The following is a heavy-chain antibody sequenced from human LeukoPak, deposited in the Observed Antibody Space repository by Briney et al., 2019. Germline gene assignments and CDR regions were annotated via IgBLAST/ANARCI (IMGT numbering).Heavy chain of an antibody. V-gene: IGHV3-9*01. CDR1: GFVFDDYA. D-gene: IGHD1-20*01. CDR3: AKGSGYNWNPFDS. Sequence: GRSLRLSCAASGFVFDDYAMHWVRQAPGKGPEWVAGISWNSGSIDYADSVKGRFTISRDNAKKSMSLQMNSLRAEDTALYYCAKGSGYNWNPFDSWGQGTLVTVSS. CDR2: ISWNSGSI. J-gene: IGHJ4*02.